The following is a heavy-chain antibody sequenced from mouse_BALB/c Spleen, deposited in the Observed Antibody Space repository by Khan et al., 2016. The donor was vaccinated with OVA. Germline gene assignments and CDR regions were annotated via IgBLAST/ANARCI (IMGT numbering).Heavy chain of an antibody. V-gene: IGHV1-4*01. J-gene: IGHJ2*01. CDR2: INPSSGYT. CDR1: GYTFTSYT. Sequence: QVQLKQSGAELARPGASVKMSCKASGYTFTSYTMHWVKQRPGKGLEWIGYINPSSGYTKYNQKFKDKATLTADKSSSTADMQLSSLTSEDSAGYYCARTHERWGQGTTLTVSS. CDR3: ARTHER.